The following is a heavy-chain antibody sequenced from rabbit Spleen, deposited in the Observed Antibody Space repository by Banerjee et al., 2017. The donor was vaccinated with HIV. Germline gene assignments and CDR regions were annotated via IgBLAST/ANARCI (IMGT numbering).Heavy chain of an antibody. Sequence: QEQLVESGGDLVQPEGSLTLTCTTSGFSFSSTYYMCWVRQAPGKGLEWIGIIGTAEGSTYYASWVNGRFTISSDNAQNTVFLQMTSLTAADTATYFCARDLVGVIGWNFYLWGQGTLVTVS. CDR2: IGTAEGST. CDR3: ARDLVGVIGWNFYL. V-gene: IGHV1S47*01. CDR1: GFSFSSTYY. D-gene: IGHD5-1*01. J-gene: IGHJ4*01.